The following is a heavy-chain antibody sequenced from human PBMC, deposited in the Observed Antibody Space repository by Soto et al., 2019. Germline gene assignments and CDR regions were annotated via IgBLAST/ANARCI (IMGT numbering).Heavy chain of an antibody. D-gene: IGHD5-18*01. CDR1: GFTFSSYA. J-gene: IGHJ1*01. Sequence: GGSLRLSCAASGFTFSSYAMHWVRQAPGKGLEWVAVISYDGSNKYYADSVKGRFTISRDNSKNTLYLQMNSLRAEDTAVYYCARGSKYGYMAYFQHWGQGTLVTVSS. CDR2: ISYDGSNK. V-gene: IGHV3-30-3*01. CDR3: ARGSKYGYMAYFQH.